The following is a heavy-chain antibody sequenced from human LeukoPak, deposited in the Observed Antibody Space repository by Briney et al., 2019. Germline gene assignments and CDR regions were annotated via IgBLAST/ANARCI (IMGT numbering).Heavy chain of an antibody. V-gene: IGHV4-31*03. D-gene: IGHD4-17*01. CDR3: ARRGPYGDYVDY. CDR2: IYYSGST. CDR1: GGSISSGGYY. J-gene: IGHJ4*02. Sequence: SETLSLTCTVSGGSISSGGYYWSWIRQHPGKGLEWIGYIYYSGSTYYNPSLKSRVTISVDTSKNQFSLKLSSVTAADTAVYYCARRGPYGDYVDYWGQGTLVTVSS.